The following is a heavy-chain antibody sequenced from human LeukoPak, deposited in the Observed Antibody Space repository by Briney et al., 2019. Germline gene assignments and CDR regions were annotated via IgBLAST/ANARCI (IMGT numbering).Heavy chain of an antibody. Sequence: GSSVKVSCMASGGTFSSYAISWVRQAPGQGLEWMGGIIPIFGTANYAQKFQGRVTITADESTSTAYMELSSLRSEDTAVYYCARETYYDSSGYMGYWGQGTLVTVSS. CDR1: GGTFSSYA. V-gene: IGHV1-69*01. J-gene: IGHJ4*02. CDR2: IIPIFGTA. CDR3: ARETYYDSSGYMGY. D-gene: IGHD3-22*01.